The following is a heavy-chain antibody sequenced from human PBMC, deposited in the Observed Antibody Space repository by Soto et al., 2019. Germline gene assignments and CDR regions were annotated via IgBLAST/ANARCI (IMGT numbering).Heavy chain of an antibody. CDR2: ISGSGGNT. V-gene: IGHV3-23*01. Sequence: HPGGSLRLSCAASGVTFASYVMRWVRQTPGKGLEWVSSISGSGGNTYYTDSVRGRFTISRDNSKNTLYLQMNNLRAEDTAIYYCAREPYATGGYYSDYWGRGTLVTVSS. J-gene: IGHJ4*02. D-gene: IGHD3-22*01. CDR1: GVTFASYV. CDR3: AREPYATGGYYSDY.